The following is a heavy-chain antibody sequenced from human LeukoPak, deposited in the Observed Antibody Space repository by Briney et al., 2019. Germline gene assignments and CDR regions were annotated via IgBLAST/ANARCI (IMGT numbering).Heavy chain of an antibody. Sequence: ASVKVSCKASGYTFTSYDINWVRQATGQGLEWMGWMNPNRGNTGYAQKFQGRVTMTRNTSISTAYMELSSLRSEDTAVYYCARRGYCSSTSCPPTRNWFDPWGQGTLVTVSS. V-gene: IGHV1-8*01. CDR3: ARRGYCSSTSCPPTRNWFDP. D-gene: IGHD2-2*01. CDR1: GYTFTSYD. CDR2: MNPNRGNT. J-gene: IGHJ5*02.